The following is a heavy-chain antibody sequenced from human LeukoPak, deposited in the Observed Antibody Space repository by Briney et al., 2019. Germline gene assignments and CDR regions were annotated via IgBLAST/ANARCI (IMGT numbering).Heavy chain of an antibody. Sequence: GGSLRLSCAVSGFSVTNNYMSWVRQAPGKGLEWVSVIYSGGSTYYADSVKGRFTISRDNSKNTLYLQMNSLRAEDTAVYYCARDGVQLWFGGQGTLVTVSS. CDR1: GFSVTNNY. CDR2: IYSGGST. CDR3: ARDGVQLWF. J-gene: IGHJ4*02. V-gene: IGHV3-66*01. D-gene: IGHD5-18*01.